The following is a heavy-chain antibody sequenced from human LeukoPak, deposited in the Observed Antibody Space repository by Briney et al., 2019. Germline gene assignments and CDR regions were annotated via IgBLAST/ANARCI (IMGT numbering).Heavy chain of an antibody. J-gene: IGHJ4*02. CDR2: ISSRSSDI. Sequence: PGGSPRLSCAASGFTFSSYSMNWVRQAPGKGLEWVSYISSRSSDIYYADSVKGRFTISRDNAKNSLYLQMNSLRDEDTAVYYCATKGRGYSGYDFSFDSWGQGTLVTVSS. D-gene: IGHD5-12*01. CDR1: GFTFSSYS. CDR3: ATKGRGYSGYDFSFDS. V-gene: IGHV3-48*02.